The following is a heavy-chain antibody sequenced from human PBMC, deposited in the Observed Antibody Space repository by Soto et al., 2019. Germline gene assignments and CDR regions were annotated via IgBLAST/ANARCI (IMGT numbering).Heavy chain of an antibody. J-gene: IGHJ6*02. Sequence: ASVKVSCKASGYSFTRYGIAWARQAPGQGLEWTGWINTYNGNTNYAQNLQGRVTLTTDTSTSTAYMELTSLRSNDTAIYFCAMVDVYVTPSPQDVWGQGTTVTVSS. CDR1: GYSFTRYG. CDR2: INTYNGNT. D-gene: IGHD3-16*01. CDR3: AMVDVYVTPSPQDV. V-gene: IGHV1-18*01.